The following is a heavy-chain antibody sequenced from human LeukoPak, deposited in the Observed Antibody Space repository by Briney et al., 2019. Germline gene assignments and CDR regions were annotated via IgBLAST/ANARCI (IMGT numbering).Heavy chain of an antibody. CDR1: DYTFSTYG. V-gene: IGHV1-8*03. D-gene: IGHD6-19*01. CDR3: ARVAGSIDY. Sequence: ASVKVSCKASDYTFSTYGITWVRQATGQGLEWMGWMNPNSGYTGYAQKFQGRVTITRDTSISTAYMELSSLRSEDTAVYYCARVAGSIDYWGQGTLVTVSS. J-gene: IGHJ4*02. CDR2: MNPNSGYT.